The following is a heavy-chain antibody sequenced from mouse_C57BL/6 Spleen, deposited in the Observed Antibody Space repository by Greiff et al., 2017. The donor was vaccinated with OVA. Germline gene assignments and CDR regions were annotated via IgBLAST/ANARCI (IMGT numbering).Heavy chain of an antibody. D-gene: IGHD2-1*01. CDR2: INPSTGGT. Sequence: LMESGPELVKPGASVKISCKASGYSFTGYYMNWVKQSPEKSLEWIGEINPSTGGTTYNQKFKAKATLTVDKSSSTAYMQLKSLTSEDSAVYYCAPLYYGNYGSWGQGTLVTVSA. CDR3: APLYYGNYGS. CDR1: GYSFTGYY. J-gene: IGHJ3*01. V-gene: IGHV1-42*01.